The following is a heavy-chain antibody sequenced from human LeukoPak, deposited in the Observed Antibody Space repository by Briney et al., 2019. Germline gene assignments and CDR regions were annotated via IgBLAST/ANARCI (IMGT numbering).Heavy chain of an antibody. CDR3: ARDNSPGWFGP. V-gene: IGHV3-53*01. Sequence: HPGGSLRLSCAASGFTVSSNYMSWVRQAPGKGLEWVSVIYVDGTTYYADSVKGRFTISRDNAKNTLYLQMNSLRVEDTALYYCARDNSPGWFGPWGQGTLVTVSS. CDR1: GFTVSSNY. J-gene: IGHJ5*02. D-gene: IGHD4-11*01. CDR2: IYVDGTT.